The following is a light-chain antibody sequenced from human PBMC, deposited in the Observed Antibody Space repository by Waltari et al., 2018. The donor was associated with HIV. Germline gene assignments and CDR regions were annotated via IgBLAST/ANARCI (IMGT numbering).Light chain of an antibody. J-gene: IGLJ2*01. CDR2: RSY. CDR3: AVWDGSLSVGV. Sequence: QSVLTQPPSASGTPGPGVTLPCSGTSSNLGSDYGSWYQQVPGTAPKLLIYRSYQRPSGVPDRFSGSKSGTSASLAISGLRSEDEADYYCAVWDGSLSVGVFGGGTKVTVL. CDR1: SSNLGSDY. V-gene: IGLV1-47*01.